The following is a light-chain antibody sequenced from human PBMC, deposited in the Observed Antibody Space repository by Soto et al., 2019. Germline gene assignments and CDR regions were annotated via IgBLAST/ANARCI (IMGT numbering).Light chain of an antibody. CDR3: SSYTISSTLYV. CDR2: DVS. V-gene: IGLV2-14*01. Sequence: QSVLTQPASVSGSPGQSITISCTGTSSDVGAYRSVSWYQQHPGKAPKLMIYDVSDRPSGVSTRFSGSKSGNTASLTISGLQAEDEADYYCSSYTISSTLYVFGTGTKVTVL. CDR1: SSDVGAYRS. J-gene: IGLJ1*01.